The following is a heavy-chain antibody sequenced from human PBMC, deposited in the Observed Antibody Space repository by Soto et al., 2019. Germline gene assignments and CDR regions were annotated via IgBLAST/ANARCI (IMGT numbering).Heavy chain of an antibody. CDR3: ARGGAIAVASPFDY. CDR1: GGSISSGGYY. CDR2: IYYSGST. D-gene: IGHD6-19*01. J-gene: IGHJ4*02. Sequence: QVQLQESGPGLVKPSQTLSLTCTVSGGSISSGGYYWSWIRQHPGKGLEWIGDIYYSGSTYYNPSLKSRVTISVDTSKNQFSLKLSSVTAADTAVYYCARGGAIAVASPFDYWGQGTLVTVSS. V-gene: IGHV4-31*03.